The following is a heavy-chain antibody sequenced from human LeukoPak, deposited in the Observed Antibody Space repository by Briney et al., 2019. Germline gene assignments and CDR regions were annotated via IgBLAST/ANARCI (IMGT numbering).Heavy chain of an antibody. D-gene: IGHD6-19*01. J-gene: IGHJ4*02. V-gene: IGHV3-21*01. CDR1: GFTFSTYS. Sequence: PGGSLRLSCAVSGFTFSTYSMNWVRQAPGKGLEWVSSISSSSSHIYYADSVKGRFTISRDNSKNTLYLQMNSLRAEDTAVYYCARGAYSSGWYLLDYWGQGTLVTVSS. CDR2: ISSSSSHI. CDR3: ARGAYSSGWYLLDY.